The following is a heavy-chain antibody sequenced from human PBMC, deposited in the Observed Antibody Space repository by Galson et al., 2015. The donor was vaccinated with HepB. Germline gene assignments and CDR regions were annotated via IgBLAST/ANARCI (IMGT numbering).Heavy chain of an antibody. D-gene: IGHD1-1*01. CDR1: GGSISSSSYY. Sequence: TCTVSGGSISSSSYYWGWIRQPPGKGLAWIGNIYYTGSTYYSPSLKSRVTISVDTSKNQFSLKLSSVTVADTAIYYCARDHWPLHFDYWGQGTLVTVSS. V-gene: IGHV4-39*07. CDR3: ARDHWPLHFDY. J-gene: IGHJ4*02. CDR2: IYYTGST.